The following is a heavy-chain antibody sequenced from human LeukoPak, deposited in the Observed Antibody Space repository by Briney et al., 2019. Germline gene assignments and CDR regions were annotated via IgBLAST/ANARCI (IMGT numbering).Heavy chain of an antibody. CDR2: ILYSGST. J-gene: IGHJ4*02. CDR3: ARDGYYGSGLDY. CDR1: GGPISVHY. D-gene: IGHD3-10*01. V-gene: IGHV4-59*11. Sequence: SSETLSLTCTVAGGPISVHYWSWIRQAPGKGLEWIGYILYSGSTDYNPSLKSRVTISVDTSKNQFSLKLSSVTAADTAVYYCARDGYYGSGLDYWGREPWSPSP.